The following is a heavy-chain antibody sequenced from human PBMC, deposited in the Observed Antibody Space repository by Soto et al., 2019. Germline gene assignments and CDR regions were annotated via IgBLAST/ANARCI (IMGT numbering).Heavy chain of an antibody. CDR2: ISGSGFST. CDR3: AKDPGDYPSDCFDY. CDR1: GFTFSSYA. J-gene: IGHJ4*02. V-gene: IGHV3-23*01. D-gene: IGHD4-17*01. Sequence: EVQLLESGGGLVQPGGSLRLSCAASGFTFSSYAMSWVRQSPGKGLEWVSAISGSGFSTYYADSVKGRFTVSRDTSTNTLFLQMNSMRAEDTAVYYCAKDPGDYPSDCFDYWGQGTLVTVSS.